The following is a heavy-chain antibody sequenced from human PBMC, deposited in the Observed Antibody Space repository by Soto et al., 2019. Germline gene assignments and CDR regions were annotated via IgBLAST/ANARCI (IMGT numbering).Heavy chain of an antibody. Sequence: ASVKVSCKASGGTFSSYAISWVRQAPGQGLEWMGGIIPIFGTANYAQKFQGRVTITADESTSTAYMELSSLRSEDTAVYYCARSIAVAGTSIDYWGQVTLVTVSS. CDR1: GGTFSSYA. CDR3: ARSIAVAGTSIDY. J-gene: IGHJ4*02. CDR2: IIPIFGTA. V-gene: IGHV1-69*13. D-gene: IGHD6-19*01.